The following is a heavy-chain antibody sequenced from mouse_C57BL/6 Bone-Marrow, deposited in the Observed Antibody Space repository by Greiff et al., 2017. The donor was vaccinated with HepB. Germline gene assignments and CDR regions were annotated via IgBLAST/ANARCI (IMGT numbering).Heavy chain of an antibody. CDR2: IYPRSGNT. CDR3: TRFDYDEGAWFAY. J-gene: IGHJ3*01. V-gene: IGHV1-81*01. D-gene: IGHD2-4*01. Sequence: QVQLQQSGAELARPGASVKLSCKASGYTFTSYGISWVKQRTGQGLEWIGEIYPRSGNTYYNEKFKGKATLTADKSSSTAYMELRSLTSEDSAVYFCTRFDYDEGAWFAYWGQGTLVTVSA. CDR1: GYTFTSYG.